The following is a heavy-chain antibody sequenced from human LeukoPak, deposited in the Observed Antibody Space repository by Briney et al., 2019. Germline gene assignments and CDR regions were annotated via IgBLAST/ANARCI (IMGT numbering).Heavy chain of an antibody. Sequence: SQTLSLTCTVSGGPIRSGSYYWSWIRQPAGKGLEWIVRIYTSGSTNYNPSLKSRVTISVDTSKNQFSLKLSSVTAADTAVYYCARERTVVTEYWYFDLWGRGTLVTVSS. CDR1: GGPIRSGSYY. CDR2: IYTSGST. D-gene: IGHD4-23*01. CDR3: ARERTVVTEYWYFDL. V-gene: IGHV4-61*02. J-gene: IGHJ2*01.